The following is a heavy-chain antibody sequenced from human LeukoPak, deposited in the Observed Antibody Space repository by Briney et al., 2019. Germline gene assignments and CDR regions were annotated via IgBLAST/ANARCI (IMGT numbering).Heavy chain of an antibody. V-gene: IGHV3-21*01. CDR3: ARDEHIGVVVVPAIDY. CDR1: GFTFNTYI. D-gene: IGHD2-2*01. Sequence: PGGSLRLSCAASGFTFNTYIMTWVRQAPGKGLEWVSSISSSSSYIYYADSVKGRFTISRDNAKNSLYLQMNSLRAEDTAVYYCARDEHIGVVVVPAIDYWGQGTLVTVSS. J-gene: IGHJ4*02. CDR2: ISSSSSYI.